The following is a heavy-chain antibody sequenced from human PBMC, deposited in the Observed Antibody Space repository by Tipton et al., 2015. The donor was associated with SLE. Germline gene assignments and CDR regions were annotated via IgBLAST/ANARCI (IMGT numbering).Heavy chain of an antibody. J-gene: IGHJ3*02. V-gene: IGHV4-38-2*02. CDR2: IYHSGSD. CDR3: ARDKRHFGDAFDI. D-gene: IGHD3-16*01. CDR1: GYSISSGYY. Sequence: TLSLTCVVSGYSISSGYYWGWIRQPPGKGLEWIGSIYHSGSDYYNPSLKSRITISVDTSKNQFSPKLSSVTAADTAVYYCARDKRHFGDAFDIWGQGTMVTVSS.